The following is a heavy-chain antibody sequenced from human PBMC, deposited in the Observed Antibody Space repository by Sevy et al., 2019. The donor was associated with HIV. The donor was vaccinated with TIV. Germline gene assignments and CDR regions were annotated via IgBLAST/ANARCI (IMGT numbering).Heavy chain of an antibody. Sequence: GGSLRLSCAASGFTFRDYTIHWARQAPGKGPEGVAVISYDGSRTSYADSVKGRFTISRDNSKNTLFLQMNSLRVADTAVYYCTRVRGLLGWFDSWGQGTLVTVSS. D-gene: IGHD3-10*01. CDR2: ISYDGSRT. V-gene: IGHV3-30*04. CDR1: GFTFRDYT. J-gene: IGHJ5*01. CDR3: TRVRGLLGWFDS.